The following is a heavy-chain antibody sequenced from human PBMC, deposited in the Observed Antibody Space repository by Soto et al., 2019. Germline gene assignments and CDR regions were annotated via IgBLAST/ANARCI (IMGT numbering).Heavy chain of an antibody. J-gene: IGHJ5*02. V-gene: IGHV1-3*04. CDR3: AILGGSSRGS. CDR1: GYTFTSSA. D-gene: IGHD5-12*01. Sequence: QVHLVQSGAEVTRPGASVSVSCKASGYTFTSSAIHWVRQAPGQSLEWVGWINTANGDPRYSQRLQGRVTITRDTSATTAYMELSNLRSEDTAVYYCAILGGSSRGSWGQGTLVTVSS. CDR2: INTANGDP.